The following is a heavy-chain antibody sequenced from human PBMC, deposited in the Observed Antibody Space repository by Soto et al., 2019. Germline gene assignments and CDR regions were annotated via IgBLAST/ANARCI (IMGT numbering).Heavy chain of an antibody. CDR3: AASYGSGYRVFSY. Sequence: SVKVYCKASGDTFSFYTIHWVRQAPGLGLEWMGRVNPIVSMSNYAQKFQGRVTITADKSTNTAYMQLSSLRSEDTAIYYCAASYGSGYRVFSYRAQGAPVTVSS. CDR2: VNPIVSMS. J-gene: IGHJ4*02. V-gene: IGHV1-69*02. CDR1: GDTFSFYT. D-gene: IGHD3-10*01.